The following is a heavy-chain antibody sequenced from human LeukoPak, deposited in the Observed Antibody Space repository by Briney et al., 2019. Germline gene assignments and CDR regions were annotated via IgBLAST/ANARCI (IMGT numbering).Heavy chain of an antibody. V-gene: IGHV1-18*01. CDR2: ISDYNGDT. Sequence: ASVKVSCKSSGYDFKIYAVSWVRQAPGQGLEWMGWISDYNGDTGYAPNFQGRVTMTTDTSTSTAYLELRSLSPDDTAVYYCARGGGRTSSWRSFDLWGQGTLVIVS. CDR1: GYDFKIYA. J-gene: IGHJ4*02. D-gene: IGHD6-13*01. CDR3: ARGGGRTSSWRSFDL.